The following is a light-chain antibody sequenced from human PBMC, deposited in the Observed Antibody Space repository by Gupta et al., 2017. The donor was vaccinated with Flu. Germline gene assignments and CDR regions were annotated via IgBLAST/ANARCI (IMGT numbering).Light chain of an antibody. CDR3: QPHPGVT. J-gene: IGKJ5*01. V-gene: IGKV3-11*01. CDR1: KSVSSY. CDR2: DAD. Sequence: QSPDTLSLSPGERATRAVRASKSVSSYLDCEQQKPGQAPRIIIYDADNRDTGSKARFSGSGSGTDFTLTSSSRENEDFEGYVGQPHPGVTFGQGTRLEIK.